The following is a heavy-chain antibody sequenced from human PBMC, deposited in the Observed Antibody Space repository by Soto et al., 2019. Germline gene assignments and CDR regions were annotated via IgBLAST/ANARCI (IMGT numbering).Heavy chain of an antibody. CDR1: GFTFSGSA. CDR2: IRSKANSYAT. V-gene: IGHV3-73*01. J-gene: IGHJ6*03. Sequence: GGSLRLSCAASGFTFSGSAMHWVRQASGKGLEWVGRIRSKANSYATAYAASVKGRFTISRDDSKNTAYLQMNSLKTEDTAVYYCTRRGGYDYGLGYYYYMDVWGKGTTVTVSS. D-gene: IGHD5-12*01. CDR3: TRRGGYDYGLGYYYYMDV.